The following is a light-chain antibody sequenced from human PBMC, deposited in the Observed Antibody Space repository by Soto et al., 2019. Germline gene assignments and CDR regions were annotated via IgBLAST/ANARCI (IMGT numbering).Light chain of an antibody. CDR1: SSDVGGYNY. Sequence: QSVLTQPASVSGSPGQSITISCTGTSSDVGGYNYVSWYQQHPGKAPKLMIYDVSNRPSGVSNRFSGSKSGNTASLTISGLQAEDEADYYCSSYKSSNPVVFGGGTKLTVL. CDR3: SSYKSSNPVV. J-gene: IGLJ2*01. V-gene: IGLV2-14*01. CDR2: DVS.